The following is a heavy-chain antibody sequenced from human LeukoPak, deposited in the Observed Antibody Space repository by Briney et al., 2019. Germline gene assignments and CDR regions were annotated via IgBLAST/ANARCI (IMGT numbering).Heavy chain of an antibody. D-gene: IGHD2-2*01. CDR2: INPSGGST. CDR1: GYTFTSYY. Sequence: ASVKVSCKASGYTFTSYYMNWVRQAPGQGLEWMGIINPSGGSTSYAQKFQGRVTMTRDTSTNTVYMELSSLRSEDTAVYYCARAGDIVVGPAAIEAFDIWGQGTMVTVSS. V-gene: IGHV1-46*01. CDR3: ARAGDIVVGPAAIEAFDI. J-gene: IGHJ3*02.